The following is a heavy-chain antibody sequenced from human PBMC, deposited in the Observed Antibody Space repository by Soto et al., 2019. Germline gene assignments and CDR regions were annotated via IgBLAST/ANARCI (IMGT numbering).Heavy chain of an antibody. Sequence: GASVNVSCKASGYTFTSYGISLVRQAPGQGLEWMGWISAYXXNXXXXXKXXGRVTMTTDTSTSTAYMELRSLRSDDTAVYYCARDRAIAARNNWFDPWGQGTLVTASS. CDR2: ISAYXXNX. J-gene: IGHJ5*02. CDR3: ARDRAIAARNNWFDP. D-gene: IGHD6-6*01. CDR1: GYTFTSYG. V-gene: IGHV1-18*04.